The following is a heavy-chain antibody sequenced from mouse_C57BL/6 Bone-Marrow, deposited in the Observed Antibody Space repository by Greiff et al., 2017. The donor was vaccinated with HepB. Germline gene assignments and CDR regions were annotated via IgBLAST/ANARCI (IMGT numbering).Heavy chain of an antibody. Sequence: VQLQQSGAELVRPGASVKLSCTASGFNIKDDYMHWVKQRPEQGLEWIGWIDPENGDTEYASKFQGKATITADTSSNTAYLQLSSLTSEDTAVYYCTTPWRYYFDYWGQGTTLTVSS. CDR2: IDPENGDT. J-gene: IGHJ2*01. CDR1: GFNIKDDY. V-gene: IGHV14-4*01. CDR3: TTPWRYYFDY.